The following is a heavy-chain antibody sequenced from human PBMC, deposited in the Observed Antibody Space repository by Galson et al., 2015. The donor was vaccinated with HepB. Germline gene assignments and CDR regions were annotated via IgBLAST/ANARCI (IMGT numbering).Heavy chain of an antibody. D-gene: IGHD4-11*01. J-gene: IGHJ3*02. CDR2: SDRGDYDT. CDR1: GYTLTELS. V-gene: IGHV1-24*01. CDR3: ATNKAAVTHEGFNI. Sequence: SVKVSCKVSGYTLTELSVHWVRQAPGKGFEWMGSSDRGDYDTVYAENFEGRVTMTDDTSTDTTYMELSSLTSEDTAVYYCATNKAAVTHEGFNIWGHGTMVTVSS.